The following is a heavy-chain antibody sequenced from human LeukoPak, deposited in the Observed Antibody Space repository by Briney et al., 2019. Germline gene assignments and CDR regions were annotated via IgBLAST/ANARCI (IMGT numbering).Heavy chain of an antibody. CDR2: INSNSGGT. J-gene: IGHJ4*02. CDR1: GYSFVGYF. D-gene: IGHD1-26*01. V-gene: IGHV1-2*06. Sequence: ASVKVSCKTSGYSFVGYFIHWVRQAPGQGLQWMGRINSNSGGTEYEQSFQGRVTMTRDTSISTAYVEVSTLISDDTAVYYCARDLSSTPNWEFDYWGQGTQVTVSS. CDR3: ARDLSSTPNWEFDY.